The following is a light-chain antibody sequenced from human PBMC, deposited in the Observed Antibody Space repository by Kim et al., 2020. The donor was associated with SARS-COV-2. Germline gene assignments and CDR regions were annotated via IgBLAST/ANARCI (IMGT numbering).Light chain of an antibody. Sequence: DIQMTQSPSTLSASVGDRVTITCRASQSISSWLAWYQQKPGKAPKLLIYKASSLESGVPSRFSGSGSGTEFTLTISSLQPDDFATYYCQQYNSEPLTFVGGTKGDI. CDR1: QSISSW. J-gene: IGKJ4*01. V-gene: IGKV1-5*03. CDR3: QQYNSEPLT. CDR2: KAS.